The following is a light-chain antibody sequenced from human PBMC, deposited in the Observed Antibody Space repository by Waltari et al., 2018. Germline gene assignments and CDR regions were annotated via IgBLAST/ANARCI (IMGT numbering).Light chain of an antibody. J-gene: IGKJ1*01. CDR3: QQYYTAPWT. CDR1: QSVFYSSDNKNY. V-gene: IGKV4-1*01. Sequence: DIVMTQSPDSVAVSLGERATISCKSGQSVFYSSDNKNYLAWYQQRPGQPPTLLIYWASTRESGVPDRFSGSGSGTDFTLTISSLQTEDVAVYYCQQYYTAPWTFGQGTKVEI. CDR2: WAS.